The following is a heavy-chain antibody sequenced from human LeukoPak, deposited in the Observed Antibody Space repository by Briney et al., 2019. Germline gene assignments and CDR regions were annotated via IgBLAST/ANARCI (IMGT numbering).Heavy chain of an antibody. CDR3: ARGAGLALWDAFDI. J-gene: IGHJ3*02. Sequence: SETLSLTCTVSGDSISSYYWSWIRQPPGKGLECIGYIYYSGITNYNPSLKSRVTISVDTSKNQFSLKLRSVTAADTAVYYCARGAGLALWDAFDIWGQGTMVTVSS. CDR1: GDSISSYY. V-gene: IGHV4-59*01. D-gene: IGHD2-21*01. CDR2: IYYSGIT.